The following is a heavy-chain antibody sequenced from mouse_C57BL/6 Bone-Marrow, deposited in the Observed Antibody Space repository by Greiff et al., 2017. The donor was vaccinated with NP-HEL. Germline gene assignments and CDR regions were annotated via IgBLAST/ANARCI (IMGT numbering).Heavy chain of an antibody. V-gene: IGHV7-3*01. CDR1: GFTFTDYY. Sequence: EVKLMESGGGLVQPGGSLSLSCAASGFTFTDYYMSWVRQPPGKALEWLGFIRNKANGYTTEYSASVKGRFTISRDNSQSILYLQMNALRAEDSATYYCARYRTPWYFDYWGQGTTLTVSS. J-gene: IGHJ2*01. CDR2: IRNKANGYTT. CDR3: ARYRTPWYFDY.